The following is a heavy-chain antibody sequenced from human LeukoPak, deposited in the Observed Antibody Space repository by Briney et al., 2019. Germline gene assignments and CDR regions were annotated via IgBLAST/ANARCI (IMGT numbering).Heavy chain of an antibody. CDR3: ARLHGYSYGYIAY. Sequence: SETLSLTCAVSGYSISSGYYWGWVRQPPGKGLEWIGSIYHTRSTYYNLSLKSRVTISVDTSKNQFSLKLSSVTAADTAVYYCARLHGYSYGYIAYWGQGTLVTVSS. D-gene: IGHD5-18*01. CDR2: IYHTRST. V-gene: IGHV4-38-2*01. CDR1: GYSISSGYY. J-gene: IGHJ4*02.